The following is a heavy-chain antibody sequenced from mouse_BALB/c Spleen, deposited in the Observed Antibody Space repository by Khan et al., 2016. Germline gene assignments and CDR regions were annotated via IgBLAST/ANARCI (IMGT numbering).Heavy chain of an antibody. CDR2: ISYSGST. CDR3: ARYDGYFDY. CDR1: GYSITSDYA. Sequence: EVQLQESEPGLVKPSQSLSLTCTVTGYSITSDYAWNWIRQFPGNKLEWMGYISYSGSTSSNPSLKSRISITRDTSKNQFFLQLNSVNTEDTATYYCARYDGYFDYWGQGTTLTVSS. J-gene: IGHJ2*01. D-gene: IGHD2-3*01. V-gene: IGHV3-2*02.